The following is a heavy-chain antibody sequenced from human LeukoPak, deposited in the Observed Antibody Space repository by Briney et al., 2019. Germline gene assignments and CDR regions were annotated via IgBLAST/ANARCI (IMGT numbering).Heavy chain of an antibody. CDR1: GFTFSGYS. CDR3: AREVSEGFDF. V-gene: IGHV3-21*01. Sequence: SGGSLRLSCTASGFTFSGYSMNWIRQAPGKGLEWVSSFGTRSTSIYHAGSVKGRFAISRDNAKNSLYLQMNSLRAEDTALNYCAREVSEGFDFWGQGTLVTVSS. D-gene: IGHD3-22*01. J-gene: IGHJ4*02. CDR2: FGTRSTSI.